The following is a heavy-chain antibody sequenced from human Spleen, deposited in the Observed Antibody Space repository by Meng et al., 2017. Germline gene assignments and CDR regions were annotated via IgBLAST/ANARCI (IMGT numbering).Heavy chain of an antibody. CDR1: GYNFPDYY. CDR3: ARDEDISAAGKLFGDY. CDR2: INPKSGDT. Sequence: QVPLVKLGAGVKKPGSSVKVSCKPSGYNFPDYYIHWVRRAPGQGLEWMGRINPKSGDTHYAQRFQGRVTMTGDTSISTAYMELSGLRSDDTAMYYCARDEDISAAGKLFGDYWGQGTLVTVSS. J-gene: IGHJ4*02. D-gene: IGHD6-13*01. V-gene: IGHV1-2*06.